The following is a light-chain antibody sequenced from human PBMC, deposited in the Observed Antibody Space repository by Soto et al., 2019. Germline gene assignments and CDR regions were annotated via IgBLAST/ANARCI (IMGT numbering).Light chain of an antibody. V-gene: IGLV2-14*01. CDR2: DVY. Sequence: QSALTQPASVSGSPGQSISISCTGTRSIVGCYNYVSWHQQHPGKAPKLIIYDVYNRPSGVSDRFSGSKSGNTASLTISGLQADDEADYYCRSYTSSNTWVFGGGTQLTVL. CDR3: RSYTSSNTWV. J-gene: IGLJ3*02. CDR1: RSIVGCYNY.